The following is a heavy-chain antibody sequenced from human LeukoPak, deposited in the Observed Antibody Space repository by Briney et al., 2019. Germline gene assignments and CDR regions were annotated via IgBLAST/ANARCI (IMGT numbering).Heavy chain of an antibody. CDR3: AKEWGDYRPTDAFDI. CDR1: GFTFSSYG. CDR2: IWYDGSNK. D-gene: IGHD4-11*01. Sequence: PGGSLRLSCAASGFTFSSYGMHGVRQAPGKGLEWVAVIWYDGSNKYYADSVKGRFTISRDNSKNTLYLQMNSLRAEDTAVYYCAKEWGDYRPTDAFDIWGQGTMVTVSS. V-gene: IGHV3-33*06. J-gene: IGHJ3*02.